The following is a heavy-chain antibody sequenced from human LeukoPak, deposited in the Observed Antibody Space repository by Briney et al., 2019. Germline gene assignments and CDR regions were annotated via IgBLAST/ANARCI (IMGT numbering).Heavy chain of an antibody. Sequence: GGSLRLSCAASGFTFGDYTMHWVRQAPGKGLEWVSLVQWDGTTTSYGDSVKGRFTISRDNSKQSLYLQMNSLRLEDTAFYYCTKSSGYEGWFDPWGQGTLVTVSS. CDR2: VQWDGTTT. J-gene: IGHJ5*02. CDR3: TKSSGYEGWFDP. V-gene: IGHV3-43*01. CDR1: GFTFGDYT. D-gene: IGHD5-12*01.